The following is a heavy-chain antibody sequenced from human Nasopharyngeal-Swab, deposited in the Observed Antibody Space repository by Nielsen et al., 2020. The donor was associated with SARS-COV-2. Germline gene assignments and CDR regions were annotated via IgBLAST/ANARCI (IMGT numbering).Heavy chain of an antibody. V-gene: IGHV5-51*01. J-gene: IGHJ6*02. CDR1: AYSFTTHW. D-gene: IGHD5-18*01. CDR3: ATPGIQYFYGMDV. Sequence: GESLKISCQGSAYSFTTHWVGWVRQVPGKGLEWLGFIYPGDSDTRYSPSFQGHITFSADKSISTAYLQWSSLKASDTAIYYCATPGIQYFYGMDVWGQGTTVTVSS. CDR2: IYPGDSDT.